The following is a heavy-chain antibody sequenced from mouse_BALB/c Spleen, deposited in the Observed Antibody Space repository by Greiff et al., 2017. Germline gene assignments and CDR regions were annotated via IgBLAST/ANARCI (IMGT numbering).Heavy chain of an antibody. D-gene: IGHD2-4*01. J-gene: IGHJ3*01. CDR1: GFTFNTYA. V-gene: IGHV10-3*03. CDR3: VRDDYDYPFAY. Sequence: EVKVVESGGGLVQPKGSLKLSCAASGFTFNTYAMHWVCQAPGKGLEWVARIRSKSNNYATYYADSVKDRFTISRDDSQSMLYLQMNNLKTEDTAMYYCVRDDYDYPFAYWGQGTLVTVSA. CDR2: IRSKSNNYAT.